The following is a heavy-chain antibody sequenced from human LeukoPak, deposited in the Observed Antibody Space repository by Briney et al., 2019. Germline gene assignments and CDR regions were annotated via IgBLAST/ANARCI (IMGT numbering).Heavy chain of an antibody. CDR1: GGSVSSGSYY. J-gene: IGHJ4*02. CDR3: AREAMYSYGNNFDY. D-gene: IGHD5-18*01. Sequence: SETLSLTCTVSGGSVSSGSYYWSWIRQPPGKGLEWIGYIYYSGSTNYNPSLKSRVTISVDTPKNQFSLKLSSVTAADTAVYHCAREAMYSYGNNFDYWGQGTLVTVSS. CDR2: IYYSGST. V-gene: IGHV4-61*01.